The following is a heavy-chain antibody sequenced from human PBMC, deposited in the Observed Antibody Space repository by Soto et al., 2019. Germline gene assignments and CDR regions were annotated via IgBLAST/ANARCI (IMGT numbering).Heavy chain of an antibody. Sequence: SETLSLTCTVSGGSISTYYWSWVRQPPGKGLEWIGYVYYSGSTNYNPSLKSRVTISVDTPKNQFSLKLTSVTAADTAMYYCERGGRSAYYYYMGVWGKGTTVPVSS. V-gene: IGHV4-59*01. CDR1: GGSISTYY. CDR2: VYYSGST. J-gene: IGHJ6*03. CDR3: ERGGRSAYYYYMGV.